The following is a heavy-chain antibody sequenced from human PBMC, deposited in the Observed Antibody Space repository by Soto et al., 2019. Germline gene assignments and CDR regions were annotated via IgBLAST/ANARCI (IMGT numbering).Heavy chain of an antibody. CDR2: IYYSGST. J-gene: IGHJ4*02. Sequence: QVQLQESGPGLVKPSETLSLTCTVSGGSVSSGSYYWSWIRQPPGKGLEWIGDIYYSGSTNYNPSRKSRVTISVDTSKNQFSLKLSSVTAADTAVYYCARGRTSFDYWGQGTLVTVSS. V-gene: IGHV4-61*01. D-gene: IGHD2-2*01. CDR3: ARGRTSFDY. CDR1: GGSVSSGSYY.